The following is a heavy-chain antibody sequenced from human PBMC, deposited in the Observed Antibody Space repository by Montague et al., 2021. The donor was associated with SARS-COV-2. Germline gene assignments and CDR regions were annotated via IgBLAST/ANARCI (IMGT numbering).Heavy chain of an antibody. J-gene: IGHJ4*02. CDR1: GDSISGFY. D-gene: IGHD2-15*01. Sequence: SETLSLTCTVSGDSISGFYWSWIRRPPGKGLEWIGYIYYSGSTNYNPSLKSRLTMSVDTSKKQFSLKLSSVTAADTAVYYCARGVVAATYSFDYWGQGTLVTVSS. CDR2: IYYSGST. V-gene: IGHV4-59*13. CDR3: ARGVVAATYSFDY.